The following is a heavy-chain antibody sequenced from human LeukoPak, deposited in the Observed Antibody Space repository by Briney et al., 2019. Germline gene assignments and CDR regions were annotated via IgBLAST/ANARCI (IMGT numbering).Heavy chain of an antibody. CDR1: GFTFKNAW. CDR3: TTGPMVRGVMNY. Sequence: PGGSLRLSCVGSGFTFKNAWMSWVRQAPGKGLEWVGRIKSKTDGGTADYAAPVKGKFTISRDDSKNTLYLQMNSLKTEDTAVYYCTTGPMVRGVMNYWGQGTLVTVSS. V-gene: IGHV3-15*01. D-gene: IGHD3-10*01. CDR2: IKSKTDGGTA. J-gene: IGHJ4*02.